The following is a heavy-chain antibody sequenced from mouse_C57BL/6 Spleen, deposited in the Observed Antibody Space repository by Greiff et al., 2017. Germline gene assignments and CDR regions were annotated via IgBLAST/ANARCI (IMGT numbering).Heavy chain of an antibody. J-gene: IGHJ4*01. Sequence: QVQLKESGPELVKPGASVKISCKASGYAFSSSWMNWVKQRPGKGLEWIGRIYPGDGDTNYNGKFKGKATLTADKSSSTAYMQLSSLTSEDSAVYFCARSPGEDAMDYWGQGTSVTVSS. CDR2: IYPGDGDT. CDR3: ARSPGEDAMDY. CDR1: GYAFSSSW. V-gene: IGHV1-82*01.